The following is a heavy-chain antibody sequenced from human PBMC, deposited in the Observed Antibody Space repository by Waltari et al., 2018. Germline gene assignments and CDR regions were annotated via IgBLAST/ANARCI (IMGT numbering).Heavy chain of an antibody. CDR3: ARAGIPNRLENYYFDS. CDR2: ISASGGTT. J-gene: IGHJ4*02. Sequence: EVQLLDSGGGLVQPGGSLRLSCAASGFLFNTYAMSWFRQAPGKGLEWVSGISASGGTTYYRDSVEGRFIISRDNSRNTLSLQINSLRAEDTAIYFCARAGIPNRLENYYFDSWGRGTLVTVSS. D-gene: IGHD6-13*01. CDR1: GFLFNTYA. V-gene: IGHV3-23*01.